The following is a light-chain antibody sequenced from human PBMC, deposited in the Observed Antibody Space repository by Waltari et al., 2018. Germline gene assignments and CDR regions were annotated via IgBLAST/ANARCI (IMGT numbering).Light chain of an antibody. CDR2: DVF. CDR1: HSVDTS. CDR3: QQRRDWPIT. V-gene: IGKV3-11*01. Sequence: EIVLTQSPATLSLSPGDRATLSCRASHSVDTSLAWYQQKLGQAPRLLIYDVFYRATGIPARFSGRGSGTDFTLTISSLEPEDFALYFCQQRRDWPITFGQGTWLEIK. J-gene: IGKJ5*01.